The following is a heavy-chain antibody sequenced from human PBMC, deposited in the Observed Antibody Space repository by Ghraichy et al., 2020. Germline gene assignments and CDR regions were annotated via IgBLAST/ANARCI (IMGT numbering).Heavy chain of an antibody. D-gene: IGHD5-18*01. J-gene: IGHJ6*02. Sequence: GESLNISCAASGFIFSTYSINWVRKAPGKGLEWLSSISSASTYIYYADSVKGRFTVSRENVKDSLYLQMNSLGAETTAVYYCASVNTATRHFDHYYYGMDVWGQGTTFNVSS. CDR2: ISSASTYI. CDR3: ASVNTATRHFDHYYYGMDV. V-gene: IGHV3-21*01. CDR1: GFIFSTYS.